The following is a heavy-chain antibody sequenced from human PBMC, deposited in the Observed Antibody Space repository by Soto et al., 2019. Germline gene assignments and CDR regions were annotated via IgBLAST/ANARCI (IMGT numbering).Heavy chain of an antibody. V-gene: IGHV1-18*01. CDR2: ISAYNGSP. J-gene: IGHJ4*02. CDR1: GYTFTRHG. D-gene: IGHD5-18*01. Sequence: QVQLVQSGAEVKKPGASVKVSCKASGYTFTRHGIIWVRQAPGQGLEWMGWISAYNGSPNFAQKLPGRVTMTTDTSPSTAYMELRSLTADDTAVYYCAREGYTYGFDYWGQGTLVAVSS. CDR3: AREGYTYGFDY.